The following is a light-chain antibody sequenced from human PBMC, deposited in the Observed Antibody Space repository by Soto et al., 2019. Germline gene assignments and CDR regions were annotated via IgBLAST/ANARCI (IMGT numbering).Light chain of an antibody. CDR3: QQYYNYPLT. V-gene: IGKV1-8*01. Sequence: AIRMTQSPSSFSASTGDRVTITCRASQGISSYLAWYQQKPGKAPKLLMYAASTLQSGVPSRFSGSGSGTEFTLTISCLQSEDFATYYCQQYYNYPLTFGGGTKVEIK. J-gene: IGKJ4*01. CDR1: QGISSY. CDR2: AAS.